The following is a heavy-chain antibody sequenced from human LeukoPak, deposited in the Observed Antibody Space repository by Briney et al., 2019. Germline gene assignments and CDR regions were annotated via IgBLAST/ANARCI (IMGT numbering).Heavy chain of an antibody. CDR2: INAGNGNT. D-gene: IGHD3-22*01. J-gene: IGHJ3*02. CDR1: GYTFTSYA. CDR3: ARDWGITMIASDAFDI. Sequence: ASVKVSCKASGYTFTSYAMHWVRQAPGQRLEWMGWINAGNGNTKYSQKFQGRVTITRDTSASTAYMELSSLRSDDTAVYYCARDWGITMIASDAFDIWGQGTMVTVSS. V-gene: IGHV1-3*01.